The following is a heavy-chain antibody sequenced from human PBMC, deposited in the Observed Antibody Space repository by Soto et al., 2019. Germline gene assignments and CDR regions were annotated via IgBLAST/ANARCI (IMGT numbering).Heavy chain of an antibody. Sequence: SLRLSCAASGFTFDDYAMHWVRQAPGKGLEWVSGISWNSGSIGYADSVKGRFTISRDNAKNSLYLQMNSLRAEDTALYYCAKSGYYDSSGYLEPFDYWGQGTLVTV. J-gene: IGHJ4*02. D-gene: IGHD3-22*01. CDR2: ISWNSGSI. CDR1: GFTFDDYA. CDR3: AKSGYYDSSGYLEPFDY. V-gene: IGHV3-9*01.